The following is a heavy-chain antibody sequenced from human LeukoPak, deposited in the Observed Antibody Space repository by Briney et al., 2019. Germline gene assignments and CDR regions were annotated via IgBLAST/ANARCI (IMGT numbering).Heavy chain of an antibody. D-gene: IGHD3-9*01. CDR2: ISGSGGST. J-gene: IGHJ4*02. Sequence: SGGSLRLSCAASGFTFRNYGMSWVRQAPGKGLEWVSAISGSGGSTYYADSVKGRFTISRDNSKNTLYLQMNSLRAEDTAVYYCAKEDGYYDILTGLGLWGQGTLVTVSS. V-gene: IGHV3-23*01. CDR1: GFTFRNYG. CDR3: AKEDGYYDILTGLGL.